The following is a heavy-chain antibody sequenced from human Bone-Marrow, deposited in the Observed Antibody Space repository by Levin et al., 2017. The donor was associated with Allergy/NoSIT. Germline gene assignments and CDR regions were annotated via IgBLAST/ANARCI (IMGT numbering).Heavy chain of an antibody. J-gene: IGHJ4*02. CDR2: IYSGGDT. Sequence: GESLKISCAASGFSVSSKYMSWVRQAPGKGLEWVSVIYSGGDTFYADSVKGRFTFSRDNSKNTLYLQMSSLRAEDTAVYYCAKVGHSRSWDYFDYWGQGTLVTVSS. D-gene: IGHD6-13*01. CDR3: AKVGHSRSWDYFDY. CDR1: GFSVSSKY. V-gene: IGHV3-66*01.